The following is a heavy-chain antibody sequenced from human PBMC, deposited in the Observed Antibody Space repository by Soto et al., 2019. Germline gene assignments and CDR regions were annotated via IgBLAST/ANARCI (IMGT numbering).Heavy chain of an antibody. Sequence: QVQLVQSGAEVKKPGSSVKVSCKASGGTFSSYTISWVRQAPGQGLEWMGRIIPILGIANYAQKFQGRVTITADKSTSTAYMELSSLRSDDTAVYYCASGDSSGWYGWFDPWGQGTLVTVSS. V-gene: IGHV1-69*02. D-gene: IGHD6-19*01. J-gene: IGHJ5*02. CDR1: GGTFSSYT. CDR2: IIPILGIA. CDR3: ASGDSSGWYGWFDP.